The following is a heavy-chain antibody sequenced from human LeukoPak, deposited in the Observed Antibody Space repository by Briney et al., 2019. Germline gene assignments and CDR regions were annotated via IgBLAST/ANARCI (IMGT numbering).Heavy chain of an antibody. J-gene: IGHJ4*02. D-gene: IGHD1-20*01. Sequence: PGGSLRLSCAASGFTFSSYWMSWVRQAPGKGLELVVNTKQDGSGKYYVDSVEGRFTVSRDNAKNSLYLQMNSLRAEDTAVYYCARENYNWNPDQGYKVFDYWGQGILVTVSS. V-gene: IGHV3-7*01. CDR1: GFTFSSYW. CDR2: TKQDGSGK. CDR3: ARENYNWNPDQGYKVFDY.